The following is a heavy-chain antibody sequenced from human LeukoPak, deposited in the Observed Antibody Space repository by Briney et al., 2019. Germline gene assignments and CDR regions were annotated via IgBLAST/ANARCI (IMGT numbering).Heavy chain of an antibody. J-gene: IGHJ4*02. CDR2: INHSGST. Sequence: SETLSLTCAVYGGSFSGYYWSWIRQPPGKGLEWIGEINHSGSTNYNPSLKSRVTISVDTSKNQFSLKLSSVTAADTAVYYCATFGYGDYVNYWGQGTLVTVSS. CDR1: GGSFSGYY. D-gene: IGHD4-17*01. CDR3: ATFGYGDYVNY. V-gene: IGHV4-34*01.